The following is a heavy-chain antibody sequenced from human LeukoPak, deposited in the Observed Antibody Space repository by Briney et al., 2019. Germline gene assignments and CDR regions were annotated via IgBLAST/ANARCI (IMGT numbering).Heavy chain of an antibody. Sequence: GGSLRLSCAASGLTFNSYAMHWVRQAPGKGLEWVAVIWYDGSNAYYAAPVKGRFTISRDNSRNTLYLQMNSLRAEDTAVFYCARDFAQETSGWLDYWGQGAVVSVYS. D-gene: IGHD6-19*01. J-gene: IGHJ4*02. CDR1: GLTFNSYA. CDR2: IWYDGSNA. CDR3: ARDFAQETSGWLDY. V-gene: IGHV3-30*04.